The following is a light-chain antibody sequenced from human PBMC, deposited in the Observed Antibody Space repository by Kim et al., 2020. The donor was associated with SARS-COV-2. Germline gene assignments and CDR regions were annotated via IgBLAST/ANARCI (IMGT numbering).Light chain of an antibody. CDR3: QQGYST. V-gene: IGKV1-39*01. CDR1: QSISNY. J-gene: IGKJ2*01. CDR2: EAS. Sequence: DIQMTQSPSSLSVSVGDRVTITCRASQSISNYLNWYQQKPGRAPKLLIYEASSLQSGVPSRFSGSGSGTDFTLTISTLQPEDFGTYYCQQGYSTFGQGTKLEI.